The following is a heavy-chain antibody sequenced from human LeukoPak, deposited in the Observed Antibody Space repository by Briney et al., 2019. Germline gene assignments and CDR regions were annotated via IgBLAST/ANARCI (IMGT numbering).Heavy chain of an antibody. CDR3: ASGGPLYCSSTSCSLFDY. J-gene: IGHJ4*02. CDR1: GFTFSSYG. V-gene: IGHV3-30*02. Sequence: PGGSLRLSCAASGFTFSSYGMHWVRQAPGKGLERVAFIRYDGSNKYYADSVKGRFTISRDNAKNSLYLQMNSLRAEDTAVYYCASGGPLYCSSTSCSLFDYWGQGTLVTVSS. D-gene: IGHD2-2*01. CDR2: IRYDGSNK.